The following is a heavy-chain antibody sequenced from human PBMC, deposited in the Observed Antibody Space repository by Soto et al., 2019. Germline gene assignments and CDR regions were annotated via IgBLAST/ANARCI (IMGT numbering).Heavy chain of an antibody. Sequence: QVQLVQSGAEVKKPGASVKVSCKASGYTFTSYGIIWVRQAPGQGLEWMGWISAYNGNTNYAQKLQGRVTMTTDTSTRTADRELRRRRSDGTAVYEWAGIVGIVSYHMGGFDYWGQGTLVTVSS. D-gene: IGHD5-12*01. V-gene: IGHV1-18*01. CDR1: GYTFTSYG. J-gene: IGHJ4*02. CDR3: AGIVGIVSYHMGGFDY. CDR2: ISAYNGNT.